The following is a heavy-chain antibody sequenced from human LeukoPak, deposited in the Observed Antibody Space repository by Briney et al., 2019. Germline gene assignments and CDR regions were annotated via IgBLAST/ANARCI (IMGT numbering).Heavy chain of an antibody. J-gene: IGHJ4*02. V-gene: IGHV1-46*01. CDR3: ARGYGGPEMANDY. Sequence: ASVKVSCKASGYTFTTYYMHWVRQAPGQGLEWMGIINPSGGSTIYAQKFQGRVTITRNTSISTAYMELSSLRSEDTAVYYCARGYGGPEMANDYWGQGTLVTVSS. CDR2: INPSGGST. D-gene: IGHD5-24*01. CDR1: GYTFTTYY.